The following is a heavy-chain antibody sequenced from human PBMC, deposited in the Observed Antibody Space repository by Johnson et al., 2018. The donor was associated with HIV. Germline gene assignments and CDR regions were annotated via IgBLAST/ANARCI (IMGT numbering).Heavy chain of an antibody. CDR1: GFTVRSNY. Sequence: EVQLVESGGGLIQPGGSLRLSCAASGFTVRSNYMSWVRQAPGKGLEWVSVIYSGGSTYYADSVKGRFTISRDNSKNTLYLQMNSLRAEDTAVYYCARDLSEGELGHAFDIWGRGTMVTVSS. CDR2: IYSGGST. CDR3: ARDLSEGELGHAFDI. V-gene: IGHV3-53*01. J-gene: IGHJ3*02. D-gene: IGHD1-26*01.